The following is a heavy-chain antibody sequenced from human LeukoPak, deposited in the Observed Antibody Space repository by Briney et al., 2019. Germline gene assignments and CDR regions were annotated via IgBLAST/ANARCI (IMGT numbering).Heavy chain of an antibody. J-gene: IGHJ4*02. CDR3: ARDTMVRGVIIPHFDC. CDR1: GYTFTSYG. V-gene: IGHV1-18*01. D-gene: IGHD3-10*01. CDR2: ISAYNGNT. Sequence: ASVKVSCKASGYTFTSYGISWVRQAPGQGLEWMGWISAYNGNTNYAQKLQGRVTMTTDTSTSTAYMELRSLRSDDTAVYYCARDTMVRGVIIPHFDCWGQGTLVTVSS.